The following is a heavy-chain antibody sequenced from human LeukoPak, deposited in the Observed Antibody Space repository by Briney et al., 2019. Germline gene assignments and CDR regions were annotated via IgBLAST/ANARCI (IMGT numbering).Heavy chain of an antibody. CDR2: IYHSGST. J-gene: IGHJ4*02. CDR3: ARETTLTGFASGLGFNY. V-gene: IGHV4-4*02. CDR1: GGSISSSNW. Sequence: SGTLSLTCAVSGGSISSSNWWSWVRQPPGKGLEWIGEIYHSGSTNYDPSLKSRVTISVDKSKNQFSLKLSSVTAADTAVYYCARETTLTGFASGLGFNYWGQGTLVTVSS. D-gene: IGHD6-19*01.